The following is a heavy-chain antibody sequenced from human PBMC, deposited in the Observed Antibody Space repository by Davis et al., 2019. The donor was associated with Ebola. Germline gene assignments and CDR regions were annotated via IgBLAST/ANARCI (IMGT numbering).Heavy chain of an antibody. CDR3: ARDPGYGYDY. J-gene: IGHJ4*02. CDR1: GFTFDDYA. V-gene: IGHV3-9*01. Sequence: SLKISCAASGFTFDDYAMHWVRQAPGKGLEWVSGISWNSGSIGYADSVKGRFTISRDNAKNSLYLQMNSLRDEDTAVYYCARDPGYGYDYWGQGTLVTVSS. D-gene: IGHD5-18*01. CDR2: ISWNSGSI.